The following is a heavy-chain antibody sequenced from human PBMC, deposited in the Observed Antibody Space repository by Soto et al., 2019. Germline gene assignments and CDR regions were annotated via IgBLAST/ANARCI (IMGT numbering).Heavy chain of an antibody. D-gene: IGHD2-2*01. CDR2: IIPIFGTA. CDR3: ARGPADIVVVPPEEFDY. Sequence: QVQLMQSGAEVKKPGSSVKVSCKASGGTFSSYAISWVRQAPGQGLEWMGGIIPIFGTANYAQKFQGRVTITADESTSTAYMELSSLRSEDTAVYYCARGPADIVVVPPEEFDYWGQGTLVTVSS. J-gene: IGHJ4*02. V-gene: IGHV1-69*01. CDR1: GGTFSSYA.